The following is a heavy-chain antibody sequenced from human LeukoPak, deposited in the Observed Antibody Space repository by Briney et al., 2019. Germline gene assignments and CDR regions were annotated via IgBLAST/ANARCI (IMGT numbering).Heavy chain of an antibody. J-gene: IGHJ4*02. V-gene: IGHV3-30*03. CDR3: ARQGVTDDSSGYAAPTFDY. CDR1: GFTFSSYW. CDR2: ISYDGSNK. D-gene: IGHD3-22*01. Sequence: PGGSLRLSCAASGFTFSSYWMHWVRQAPGKGLEWVAVISYDGSNKYYADSVKGRFTISRDNPKNTLYLQMNSLRAEDTAVYYCARQGVTDDSSGYAAPTFDYWGQGTLVTVSS.